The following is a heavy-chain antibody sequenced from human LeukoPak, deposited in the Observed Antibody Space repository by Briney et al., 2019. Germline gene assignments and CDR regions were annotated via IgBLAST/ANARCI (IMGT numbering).Heavy chain of an antibody. D-gene: IGHD3-9*01. Sequence: GGSLRLSCAASGFTFSSYAMSWVRQARGKGLEWVSGISGSGGSTHYADSVKGRFTISRDNSKNTMYLQINSLRAEDTAVYYCAKVGLRYFDWSNFDYWGQGTLVTVSS. V-gene: IGHV3-23*01. CDR3: AKVGLRYFDWSNFDY. CDR1: GFTFSSYA. CDR2: ISGSGGST. J-gene: IGHJ4*02.